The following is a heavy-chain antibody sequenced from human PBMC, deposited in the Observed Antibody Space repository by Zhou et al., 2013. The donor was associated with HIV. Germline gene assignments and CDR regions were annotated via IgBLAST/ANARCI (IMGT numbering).Heavy chain of an antibody. CDR1: GVTFSSFA. Sequence: QVQLVQSGAEVKKPGSSVKVSCKASGVTFSSFAITWVRQAPGQGLEWMGGIIPIFRTTNYGQKFQGRVTITTDEATSTAYMELSSLRSEDTAVYYCARSSITVTTHYYYYMDVWGKGTTVIVSS. D-gene: IGHD4-4*01. CDR3: ARSSITVTTHYYYYMDV. V-gene: IGHV1-69*05. CDR2: IIPIFRTT. J-gene: IGHJ6*03.